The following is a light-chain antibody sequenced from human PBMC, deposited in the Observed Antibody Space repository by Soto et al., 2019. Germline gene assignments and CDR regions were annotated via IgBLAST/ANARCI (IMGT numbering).Light chain of an antibody. J-gene: IGLJ1*01. V-gene: IGLV2-14*01. CDR3: SSYTSSSTDV. CDR2: EVS. Sequence: QSALTQPASVSGSPGQSITISCTGTSSDVGGYNYVSWYQQHPGKAPKLIIYEVSNRPSGVSNRFSGSKSGNTASLTISGLPPEDEADYYCSSYTSSSTDVFGTGTKLTVL. CDR1: SSDVGGYNY.